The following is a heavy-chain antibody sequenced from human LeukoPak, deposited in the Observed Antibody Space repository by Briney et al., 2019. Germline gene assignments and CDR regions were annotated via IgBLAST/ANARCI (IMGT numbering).Heavy chain of an antibody. J-gene: IGHJ4*02. CDR2: IYSGGST. Sequence: GGSLRLSCAASGFTVSSNDMSWVRQAPGKGLECISVIYSGGSTGYADSVKGRFTISRDNAKNSLYLQMNSLRAEDTAVYYCARAGFPVYDRSGSGGVYFDYWGQGTLVTVSS. V-gene: IGHV3-53*01. CDR1: GFTVSSND. D-gene: IGHD3-22*01. CDR3: ARAGFPVYDRSGSGGVYFDY.